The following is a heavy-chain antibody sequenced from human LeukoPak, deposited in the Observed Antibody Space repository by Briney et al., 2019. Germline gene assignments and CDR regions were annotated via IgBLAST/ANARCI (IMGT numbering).Heavy chain of an antibody. CDR3: ARVSYHSSGYYGGYYYYMDV. Sequence: SVKVSCKASGGTFSSYAISWVRQAPGQGLEWVGGIIPIFGTANYAQKFQGRVTITADKSTSTAYMELSSLRSEDTAVYYCARVSYHSSGYYGGYYYYMDVWGKGTTVTVSS. J-gene: IGHJ6*03. V-gene: IGHV1-69*06. CDR2: IIPIFGTA. CDR1: GGTFSSYA. D-gene: IGHD3-22*01.